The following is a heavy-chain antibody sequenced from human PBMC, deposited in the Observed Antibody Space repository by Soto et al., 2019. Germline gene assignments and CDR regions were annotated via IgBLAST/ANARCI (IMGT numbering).Heavy chain of an antibody. D-gene: IGHD6-13*01. V-gene: IGHV3-23*01. CDR3: AKDIPKTSKYSSSWYTAGY. Sequence: GGSLRLSCAASGFTFSSYAMSWVRQAPGKGLEWVSAISGSGGSTYYADSVKGRFTISRDNSKNTLYLQMNSLRAEDTAVYYCAKDIPKTSKYSSSWYTAGYWGQGTLVTVPS. J-gene: IGHJ4*02. CDR1: GFTFSSYA. CDR2: ISGSGGST.